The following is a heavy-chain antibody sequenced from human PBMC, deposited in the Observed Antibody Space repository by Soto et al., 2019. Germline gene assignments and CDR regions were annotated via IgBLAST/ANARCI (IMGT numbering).Heavy chain of an antibody. Sequence: QVQLVQSGAEVKKPGTSVKISCKVSGGTFSSYAISWVRQAPGQGLEWLGEIIYIFGTAMYAQKFRGRVTIIADESASTADMELSSLRSDATAVYYCARGGKERFRGSGMDVWGQGTTVTVSS. CDR3: ARGGKERFRGSGMDV. CDR2: IIYIFGTA. CDR1: GGTFSSYA. J-gene: IGHJ6*02. V-gene: IGHV1-69*01. D-gene: IGHD1-1*01.